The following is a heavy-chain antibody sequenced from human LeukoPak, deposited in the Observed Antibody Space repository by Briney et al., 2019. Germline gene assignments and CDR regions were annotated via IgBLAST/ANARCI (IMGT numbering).Heavy chain of an antibody. V-gene: IGHV4-39*07. Sequence: SETLSLTCTVSGGSISSSSYYWGWIRQPPGKGLEWIGSIYYSGSTYYNPSLKSRVTIPVDTSKNQFSLKLSSVTAADTAVYYCARSGSYYDYYFDYWGQGTLVTVSS. D-gene: IGHD1-26*01. CDR3: ARSGSYYDYYFDY. CDR2: IYYSGST. J-gene: IGHJ4*02. CDR1: GGSISSSSYY.